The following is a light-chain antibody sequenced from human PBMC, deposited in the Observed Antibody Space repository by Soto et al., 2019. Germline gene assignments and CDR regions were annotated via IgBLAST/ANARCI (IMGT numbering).Light chain of an antibody. Sequence: QSALTQPPSASGSPGQSVTISCTGTSSDVGAYDYVSWYQQHPGKAPKLMIYEINKRPSGVPDRFSGSKSGNTASLTGSGLQAEDEADYYCSSFAGSNNFPYVFGTGTKGTVL. V-gene: IGLV2-8*01. CDR1: SSDVGAYDY. CDR3: SSFAGSNNFPYV. J-gene: IGLJ1*01. CDR2: EIN.